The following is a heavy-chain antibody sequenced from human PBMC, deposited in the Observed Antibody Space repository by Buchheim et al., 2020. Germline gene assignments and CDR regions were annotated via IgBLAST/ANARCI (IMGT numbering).Heavy chain of an antibody. CDR2: ISSSGSTI. V-gene: IGHV3-48*04. CDR3: AREIANYDFWSGYYSWGDGMDV. D-gene: IGHD3-3*01. CDR1: GFTFSSYA. Sequence: EVQLLESGGGLVQPGGSLRLSCAASGFTFSSYAMSWVRQAPGKGLEWVSYISSSGSTIYYADSVKGRFTISRDNAKNSLYLQMNSLRAEDTAVYYCAREIANYDFWSGYYSWGDGMDVWGQGTT. J-gene: IGHJ6*02.